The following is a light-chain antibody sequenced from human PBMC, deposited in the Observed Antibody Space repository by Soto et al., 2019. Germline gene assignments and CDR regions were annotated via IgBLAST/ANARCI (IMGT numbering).Light chain of an antibody. J-gene: IGKJ1*01. Sequence: DIQMTQSPSSLSASAGDRVTITCRASQGISSHLNWYQQKPGKAPKLLIYAASSLQSGVPSRFSGSGSGTDVTLTINSLQPEDFATYYCQQGYSTPQTFGQGTKVEIK. CDR3: QQGYSTPQT. CDR2: AAS. CDR1: QGISSH. V-gene: IGKV1-39*01.